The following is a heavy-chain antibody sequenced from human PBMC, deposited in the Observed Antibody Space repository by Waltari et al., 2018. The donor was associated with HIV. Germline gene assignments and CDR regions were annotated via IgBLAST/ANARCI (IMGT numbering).Heavy chain of an antibody. J-gene: IGHJ4*02. V-gene: IGHV4-38-2*02. CDR1: GYSISSGYY. CDR3: ARDFTVVVITQYYFDY. D-gene: IGHD3-22*01. CDR2: IYHSGRT. Sequence: QVQLQESGPGLVKPSETLSLTCAVSGYSISSGYYWGWFRQPPGKGLEGIGSIYHSGRTYNNPSLKSRVTISVDTSKNQFSLKLSSVTAADTAVYYCARDFTVVVITQYYFDYWGQGTLVTVSS.